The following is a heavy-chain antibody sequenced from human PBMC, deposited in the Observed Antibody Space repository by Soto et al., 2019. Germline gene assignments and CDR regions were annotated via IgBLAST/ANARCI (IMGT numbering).Heavy chain of an antibody. V-gene: IGHV1-18*01. CDR3: ARVAAAGHASGMDV. J-gene: IGHJ6*02. D-gene: IGHD6-13*01. CDR1: GYTLTNYR. Sequence: QAQLVQSGAEVKKPGASVKVSCKASGYTLTNYRITWVRQAHGHGLEWMGWITTYNGDTNYVQKFQGRVTMTRDTSTSAAYMELRSLRSDDTAVYYCARVAAAGHASGMDVWGQGATVTVSS. CDR2: ITTYNGDT.